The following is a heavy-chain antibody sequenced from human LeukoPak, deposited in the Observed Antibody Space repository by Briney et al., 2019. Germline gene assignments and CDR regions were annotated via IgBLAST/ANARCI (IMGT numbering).Heavy chain of an antibody. CDR3: ARLACGGDCFPDY. Sequence: SETLSLTCAVYGGSFSGYYWSWIRQPPGKGLEWIGEINHSGSTNYNPSLKSRVTISVDTSKNQFSLKLSSVTAADTAVYYCARLACGGDCFPDYWGQGTLVTVSP. CDR2: INHSGST. J-gene: IGHJ4*02. D-gene: IGHD2-21*02. V-gene: IGHV4-34*01. CDR1: GGSFSGYY.